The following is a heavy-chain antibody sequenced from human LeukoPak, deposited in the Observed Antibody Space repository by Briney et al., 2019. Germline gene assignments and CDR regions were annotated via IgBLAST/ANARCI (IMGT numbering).Heavy chain of an antibody. CDR2: IYSGGST. CDR1: GFTVSSNY. Sequence: GGSLRLSCAASGFTVSSNYMSWVRQAPGKGLEWVSVIYSGGSTYYADSVKGRSTISRDNSKNTLYLQMNSLRAEDTAVYYCARQFRYCSSTSCPRGAFDIWGQGTMVTVSS. CDR3: ARQFRYCSSTSCPRGAFDI. J-gene: IGHJ3*02. V-gene: IGHV3-66*02. D-gene: IGHD2-2*01.